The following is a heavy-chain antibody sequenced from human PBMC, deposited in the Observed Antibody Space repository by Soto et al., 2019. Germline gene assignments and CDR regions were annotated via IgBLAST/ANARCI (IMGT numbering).Heavy chain of an antibody. D-gene: IGHD3-22*01. CDR3: AVGGYHDTRGSRDY. J-gene: IGHJ4*02. CDR1: GGACGVYY. CDR2: INHSGST. Sequence: AENLSLSCAVYGGACGVYYWSWIRQPPGKGLEGIGEINHSGSTNYNPSLKSRVTISVDTSKNQFSLKLSSVTAADTAVYYCAVGGYHDTRGSRDYWRQAARLPLSS. V-gene: IGHV4-34*01.